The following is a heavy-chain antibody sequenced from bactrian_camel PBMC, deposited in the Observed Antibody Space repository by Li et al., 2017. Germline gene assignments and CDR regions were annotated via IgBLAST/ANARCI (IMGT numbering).Heavy chain of an antibody. J-gene: IGHJ4*01. V-gene: IGHV3S40*01. D-gene: IGHD2*01. CDR2: IYTGGGAT. CDR3: AAGRTSTLVPLRYTV. CDR1: SYTYRHNC. Sequence: VQLVESGGGSVEAGGSLTLSCAASSYTYRHNCMGWFRQVPGKEREGVAAIYTGGGATFYNNSVKGRFTISQDKAKNTVYLQMNSLKPEDTAMYYCAAGRTSTLVPLRYTVWGQGTQVTVS.